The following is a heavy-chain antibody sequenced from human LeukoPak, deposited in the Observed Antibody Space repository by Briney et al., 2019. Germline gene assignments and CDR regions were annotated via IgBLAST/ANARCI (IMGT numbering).Heavy chain of an antibody. CDR1: GFTFSSYS. V-gene: IGHV3-48*04. J-gene: IGHJ4*02. CDR3: ARDDSYGLDY. D-gene: IGHD5-18*01. Sequence: PGGSLRLSCAASGFTFSSYSMNWVRQAPGKGLEWVSYISSSGSTIYYADSVKGRFTISRDNAKNSLYLQMNSLGAEDTAVYYCARDDSYGLDYWGQGTLVTVSS. CDR2: ISSSGSTI.